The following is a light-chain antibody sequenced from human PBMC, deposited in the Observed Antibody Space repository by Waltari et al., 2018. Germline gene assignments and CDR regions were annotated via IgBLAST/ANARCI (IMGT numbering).Light chain of an antibody. J-gene: IGKJ2*01. V-gene: IGKV3-15*01. CDR1: RSFSSH. CDR3: QQYNNRPYT. CDR2: GTS. Sequence: EIVMPQSPATLSVSPGARVTLSCRASRSFSSHLAWYQQKPGQAPRLLISGTSTRATGIPARFSGSGSGTEFTLTISSLQSEDFAVYYCQQYNNRPYTFGQGTKLEI.